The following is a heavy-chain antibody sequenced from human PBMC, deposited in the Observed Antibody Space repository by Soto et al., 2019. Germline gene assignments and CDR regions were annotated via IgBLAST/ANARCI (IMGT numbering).Heavy chain of an antibody. Sequence: PGGSLRLSCVVFEYTFGDYGMSWVGQAPGKGLEWVGFIRSKAYGGTTEYAASVKGRFTISRDDSKSIAYLQMNSLKTEDTAVYYCTAGKLYPSLDFDYWGQGTLVTVSS. CDR3: TAGKLYPSLDFDY. D-gene: IGHD2-8*01. V-gene: IGHV3-49*04. CDR1: EYTFGDYG. J-gene: IGHJ4*02. CDR2: IRSKAYGGTT.